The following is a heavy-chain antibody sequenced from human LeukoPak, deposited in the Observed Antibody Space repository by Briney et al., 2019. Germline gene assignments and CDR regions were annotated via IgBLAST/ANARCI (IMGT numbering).Heavy chain of an antibody. CDR1: GGSISCSNCY. CDR2: IYSSGST. Sequence: SETLSLTCTVSGGSISCSNCYWGWIHQPPGKGLEWVGSIYSSGSTYYTPSLKSRVSISLDTSKNQFSLKLSSVTAADTAVYYCARRVTMVRGVIGDAFDIWGQGTMVTASS. V-gene: IGHV4-39*07. J-gene: IGHJ3*02. D-gene: IGHD3-10*01. CDR3: ARRVTMVRGVIGDAFDI.